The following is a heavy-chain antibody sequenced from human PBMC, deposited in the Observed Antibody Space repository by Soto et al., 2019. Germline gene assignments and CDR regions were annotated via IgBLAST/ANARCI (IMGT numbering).Heavy chain of an antibody. CDR2: IKSKTDGGTA. D-gene: IGHD6-13*01. J-gene: IGHJ5*02. CDR1: GFTFFNAW. CDR3: TTNAYRSSWVTVHH. Sequence: GGFLRLSCAASGFTFFNAWMSWVRQAPGKGLEWVGRIKSKTDGGTADYAVPVKGRFAISRDDSRNTLYLLVNSLKTEDTAVYYCTTNAYRSSWVTVHHWGHGTLVTFSS. V-gene: IGHV3-15*07.